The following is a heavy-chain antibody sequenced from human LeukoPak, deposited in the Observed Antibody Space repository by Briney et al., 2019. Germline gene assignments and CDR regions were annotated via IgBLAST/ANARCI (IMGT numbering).Heavy chain of an antibody. CDR1: GGSISNYY. CDR2: IYDSGST. V-gene: IGHV4-59*01. CDR3: ARGSDFLV. J-gene: IGHJ6*02. Sequence: PSETLSLTCTVSGGSISNYYWSWIRQPPGKGLEWIGHIYDSGSTNYNPSLKSRVTISVDTSKKQVSLKLSSVTAADTAVYYCARGSDFLVWGQGTTVTVSS.